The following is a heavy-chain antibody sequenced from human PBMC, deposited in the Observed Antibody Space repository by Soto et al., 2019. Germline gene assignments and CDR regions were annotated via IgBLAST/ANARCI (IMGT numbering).Heavy chain of an antibody. D-gene: IGHD3-16*01. J-gene: IGHJ4*02. CDR3: TRRPKAGDAGVEHLAY. CDR2: IKSKGDGGAV. CDR1: GLRLSDGW. Sequence: EVRLVESGGGSVKPEGSLRLSCAASGLRLSDGWMNWVRQTPGKGLEWVGRIKSKGDGGAVDYAAPVNGRFTISRDDSENMLYLQMHNLKADDTGIYYCTRRPKAGDAGVEHLAYWGQGALVTVSS. V-gene: IGHV3-15*07.